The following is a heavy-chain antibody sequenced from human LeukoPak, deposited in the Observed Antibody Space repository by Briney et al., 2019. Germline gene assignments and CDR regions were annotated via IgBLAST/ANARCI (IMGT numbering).Heavy chain of an antibody. CDR3: ARHGYSNYVLDY. V-gene: IGHV4-59*08. Sequence: SETLSLTCTVSGGSISSYYWSWIRQPPGKGLEWIGYIYYSGSTNYNPSLKSRVTISVGTSKNQFSLNLSSVTAADTAVYYCARHGYSNYVLDYWGQGTLVTVSS. CDR2: IYYSGST. J-gene: IGHJ4*02. CDR1: GGSISSYY. D-gene: IGHD4-11*01.